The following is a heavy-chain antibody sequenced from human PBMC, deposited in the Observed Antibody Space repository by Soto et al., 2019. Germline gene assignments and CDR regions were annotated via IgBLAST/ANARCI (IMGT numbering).Heavy chain of an antibody. J-gene: IGHJ5*02. CDR2: IWYDGSNK. D-gene: IGHD2-2*01. Sequence: QVQLVESGGGVVQPGRSLRLSCAASGFTFSSYGMHWVRQAPGKGLEWVAVIWYDGSNKYYADSVKGRFTISRDNSKNTLYLQMNSLRAEDTAVYYCARGELDGPAAVFGNNWFDPWGQGTLVTVSS. V-gene: IGHV3-33*01. CDR3: ARGELDGPAAVFGNNWFDP. CDR1: GFTFSSYG.